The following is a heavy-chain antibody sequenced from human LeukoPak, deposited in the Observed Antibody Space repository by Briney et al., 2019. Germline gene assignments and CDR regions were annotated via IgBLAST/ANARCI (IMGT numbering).Heavy chain of an antibody. CDR3: AKRLGDPRAFDY. CDR1: GFTFSNYA. J-gene: IGHJ4*02. V-gene: IGHV3-23*01. D-gene: IGHD2-21*02. CDR2: ISGTSGTI. Sequence: GGSLRLSCAASGFTFSNYAMSWVRQAPGKGLEWVSGISGTSGTINYAAPVKGRFTISRDNSRNTLYLQMNSLRVDDMAVYYCAKRLGDPRAFDYWGQGTLVTVSS.